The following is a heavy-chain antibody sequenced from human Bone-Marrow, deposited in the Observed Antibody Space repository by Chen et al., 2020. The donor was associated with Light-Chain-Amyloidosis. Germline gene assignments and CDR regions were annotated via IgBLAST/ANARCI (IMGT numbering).Heavy chain of an antibody. CDR3: ARTPDATHYYYGMDV. J-gene: IGHJ6*02. CDR2: INTANGYT. CDR1: GYSFTNYV. D-gene: IGHD2-15*01. Sequence: QVQLVQSGAEVKKPGASVKVSCKASGYSFTNYVIHWVRQAPGRRLEWMGWINTANGYTKYSQKFQGRVTINRDTSASTAYMEVSSLRFEDTAVYYCARTPDATHYYYGMDVWGQGTTFTVSS. V-gene: IGHV1-3*04.